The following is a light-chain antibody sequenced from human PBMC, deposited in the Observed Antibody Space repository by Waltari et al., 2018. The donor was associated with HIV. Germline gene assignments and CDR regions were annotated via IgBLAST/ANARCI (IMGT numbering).Light chain of an antibody. V-gene: IGKV4-1*01. CDR3: QQYYSTPPYT. J-gene: IGKJ2*01. CDR1: QSVLYSSNNKNY. CDR2: WAS. Sequence: DIVMTQSPDSLAVSLGERATLNCKYSQSVLYSSNNKNYLAWYQQKPGQPPKLLIYWASTRESGVPDRFSGSGSGTDFTLTISSLQAEDVAVYYCQQYYSTPPYTFGQGTKLEIK.